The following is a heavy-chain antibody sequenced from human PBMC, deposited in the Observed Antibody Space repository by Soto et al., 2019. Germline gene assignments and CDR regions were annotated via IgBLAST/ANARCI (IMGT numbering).Heavy chain of an antibody. Sequence: GGSLRLSCAASGFTFSNAWMSWVRQAPGKGLEWVGRIKSKTDGGTTDYAAPVKGRFTISRDDSKNTLYLQMNSLKTEDTAVYYCTTGGIDSSSWPPFDYWGQGTLVTVSS. CDR2: IKSKTDGGTT. V-gene: IGHV3-15*01. J-gene: IGHJ4*02. D-gene: IGHD6-13*01. CDR3: TTGGIDSSSWPPFDY. CDR1: GFTFSNAW.